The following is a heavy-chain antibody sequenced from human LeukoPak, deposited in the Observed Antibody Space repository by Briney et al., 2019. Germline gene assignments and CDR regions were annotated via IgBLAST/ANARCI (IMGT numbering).Heavy chain of an antibody. CDR1: GFTFSSYA. V-gene: IGHV3-30*04. CDR2: ISYDGSKK. Sequence: GGSLRLSCAASGFTFSSYAIHWVRQAPGKGLEWVAVISYDGSKKYYADSVKGRFTISRDNSKNTLYLQMNSLRAEDTAVCYCARGNDPYYFDYWGQGTLVTVSS. CDR3: ARGNDPYYFDY. J-gene: IGHJ4*02.